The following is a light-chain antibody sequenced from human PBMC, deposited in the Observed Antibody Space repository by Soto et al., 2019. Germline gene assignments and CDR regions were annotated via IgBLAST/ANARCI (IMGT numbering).Light chain of an antibody. CDR3: HQYDSSSWT. J-gene: IGKJ1*01. CDR1: QSVYSSY. V-gene: IGKV3-20*01. Sequence: EIVLTQSPGTLSLSPGERATVFCRARQSVYSSYLAWFQQKPGQAPRLLIYGASRRATGIPDRFSGSGSGTDFTLTNTRLEPEDGAVYYWHQYDSSSWTVGQGTKVES. CDR2: GAS.